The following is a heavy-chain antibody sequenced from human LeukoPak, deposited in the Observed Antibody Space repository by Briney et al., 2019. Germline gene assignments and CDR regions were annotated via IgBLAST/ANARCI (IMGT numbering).Heavy chain of an antibody. J-gene: IGHJ4*02. Sequence: GGSLRPSCAASGFTFSDYYMSWIRQAPGKGLEWVSYISSSSSYTNYADSVKGRFTISRDNAKNSLYLQMNSLRAEDTAVYYCARESESSGFDYWGQGTLVTVSS. D-gene: IGHD6-19*01. CDR3: ARESESSGFDY. CDR2: ISSSSSYT. CDR1: GFTFSDYY. V-gene: IGHV3-11*06.